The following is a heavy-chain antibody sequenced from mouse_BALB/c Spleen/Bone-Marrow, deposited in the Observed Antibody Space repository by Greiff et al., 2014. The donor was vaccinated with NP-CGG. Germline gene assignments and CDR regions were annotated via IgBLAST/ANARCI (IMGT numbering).Heavy chain of an antibody. V-gene: IGHV2-9*02. CDR2: IWAGGST. J-gene: IGHJ4*01. D-gene: IGHD2-1*01. Sequence: VQLQQSGPGLVAPSQSLSITCTVSGFSLTSYGVHWVRQPPGKGLEWLGVIWAGGSTNYNSALMSRLSINKDNSKSQVFLKMDSLQTDDTAMYYCARDRERNFYAMDYWGQGTSVTVSS. CDR3: ARDRERNFYAMDY. CDR1: GFSLTSYG.